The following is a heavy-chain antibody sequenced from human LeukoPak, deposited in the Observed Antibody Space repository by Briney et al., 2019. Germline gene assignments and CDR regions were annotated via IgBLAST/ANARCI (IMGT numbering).Heavy chain of an antibody. V-gene: IGHV1-69*13. CDR1: GGTFSSYA. CDR3: ARSADCSSTSCSTDVWELGVGDYGMDV. J-gene: IGHJ6*02. CDR2: IIPIFGTA. D-gene: IGHD2-2*01. Sequence: GASVKVSCKASGGTFSSYAISWVRQAPGQGLEWMGGIIPIFGTANYAQKFQGRVTITADESTSTAYMELSSLRSEDTAVYYCARSADCSSTSCSTDVWELGVGDYGMDVWGQGTTVTVSS.